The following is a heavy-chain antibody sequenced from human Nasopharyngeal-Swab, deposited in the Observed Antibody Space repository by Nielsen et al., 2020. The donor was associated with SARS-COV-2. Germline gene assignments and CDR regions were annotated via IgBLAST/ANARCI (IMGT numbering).Heavy chain of an antibody. Sequence: GESLKTPCAASGFTFSSYSMTWVRQVPGKGPELVSSISRRSGYIYYADSVKGGFTISRDNAKNSLDLQVNSLGAEDTAVYYCARDGLDYDFWSAYFMDVWGQGTTVTVSS. V-gene: IGHV3-21*01. CDR3: ARDGLDYDFWSAYFMDV. D-gene: IGHD3-3*01. CDR1: GFTFSSYS. CDR2: ISRRSGYI. J-gene: IGHJ6*02.